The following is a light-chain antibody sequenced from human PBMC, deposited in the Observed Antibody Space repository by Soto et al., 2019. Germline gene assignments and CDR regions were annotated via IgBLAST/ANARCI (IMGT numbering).Light chain of an antibody. Sequence: QSALTQPASVSGSPGQSITISCTGTSSDVGGYNYVSWYQQHPGKAPKLMIYEVSNRPSGISNRFSGSKSGNTASLTISGLQAEDEVDYYCSSYTSSITPVVFGGGTNLTVL. CDR1: SSDVGGYNY. CDR2: EVS. J-gene: IGLJ2*01. CDR3: SSYTSSITPVV. V-gene: IGLV2-14*01.